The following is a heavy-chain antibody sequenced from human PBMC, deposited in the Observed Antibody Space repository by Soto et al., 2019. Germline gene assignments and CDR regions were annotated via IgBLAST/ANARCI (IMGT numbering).Heavy chain of an antibody. CDR1: GFTFSSYA. CDR2: ISGSGGTI. V-gene: IGHV3-23*01. J-gene: IGHJ5*02. Sequence: GGSLRLSCAASGFTFSSYAMSWVRQAPGKGLEWVSAISGSGGTIYYADSVKGRFTISRDNAKNSLYLQMNSLRDEDTAVYYCARESRFLEWLSLNWFDPWGQGTLVTVSS. D-gene: IGHD3-3*01. CDR3: ARESRFLEWLSLNWFDP.